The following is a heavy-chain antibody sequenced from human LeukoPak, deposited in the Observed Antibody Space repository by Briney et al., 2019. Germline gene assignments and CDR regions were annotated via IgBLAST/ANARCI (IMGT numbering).Heavy chain of an antibody. D-gene: IGHD6-13*01. CDR1: GGFISSYY. CDR3: ARHIRQQTFDP. J-gene: IGHJ5*02. V-gene: IGHV4-59*08. Sequence: SETLSLTCTVTGGFISSYYWSWIRQPPGKGLEWIGCVYYSGSTNYNPSLKSRVTISVDTSKNQFSLKLSSVTAADTAVYYCARHIRQQTFDPGGQGTLVTVSS. CDR2: VYYSGST.